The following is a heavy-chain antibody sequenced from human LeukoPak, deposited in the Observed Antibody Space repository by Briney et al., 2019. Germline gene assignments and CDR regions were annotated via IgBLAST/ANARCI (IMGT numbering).Heavy chain of an antibody. J-gene: IGHJ4*02. CDR2: ISSSSRYI. D-gene: IGHD4-17*01. CDR3: ARAGDYYSTGDY. Sequence: GGSLRLSCAASGFTFSSYSMNSVRHAPGKGLEWVSSISSSSRYIYHADSVKGRFTISRDNAKNSLYLQMHRLGAEDTAVYYCARAGDYYSTGDYWGQGVLVTVSS. V-gene: IGHV3-21*01. CDR1: GFTFSSYS.